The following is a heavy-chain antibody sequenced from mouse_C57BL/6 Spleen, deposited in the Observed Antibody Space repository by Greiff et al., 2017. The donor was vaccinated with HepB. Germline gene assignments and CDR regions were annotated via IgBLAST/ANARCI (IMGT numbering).Heavy chain of an antibody. CDR3: TRYYYGSSLYAMDY. V-gene: IGHV1-15*01. CDR2: IDPDTGGT. Sequence: QVQLQQSGAELVRPGASVTLSCKASGYTFTDYEMHWVKQTPVHGLEWIGAIDPDTGGTAYNQKFKGKAILTADKSSSTAYMELRSLTSEDSAVYYCTRYYYGSSLYAMDYWGQGTSVTVSS. D-gene: IGHD1-1*01. CDR1: GYTFTDYE. J-gene: IGHJ4*01.